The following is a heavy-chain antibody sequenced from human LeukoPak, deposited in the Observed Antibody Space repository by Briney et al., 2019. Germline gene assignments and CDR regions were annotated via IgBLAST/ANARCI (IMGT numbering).Heavy chain of an antibody. CDR2: IKEDGSDK. Sequence: GGSLRLSCVASGFSYSNYWMSWVRQARGKGLEWVATIKEDGSDKSYVDSVKGRFTISRDNAKNSLYLQMNSLGVEDTAVYYCARDNYGDYTYWGQGTLVTVSS. CDR3: ARDNYGDYTY. J-gene: IGHJ4*02. V-gene: IGHV3-7*01. D-gene: IGHD2-21*02. CDR1: GFSYSNYW.